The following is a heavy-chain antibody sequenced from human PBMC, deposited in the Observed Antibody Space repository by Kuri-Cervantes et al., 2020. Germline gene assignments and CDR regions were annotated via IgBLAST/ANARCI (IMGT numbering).Heavy chain of an antibody. J-gene: IGHJ4*02. CDR1: GGSISSGGYS. CDR3: ATSVQWLAPFDY. D-gene: IGHD6-19*01. V-gene: IGHV4-61*08. Sequence: ESLKISCAVSGGSISSGGYSWSWIRQPPGKGLEWIGYIYYSGSTNYNPSLKSRVTISVDMSKNQFSLRLNSVTATDTAVYYCATSVQWLAPFDYWGQGTLVTVSS. CDR2: IYYSGST.